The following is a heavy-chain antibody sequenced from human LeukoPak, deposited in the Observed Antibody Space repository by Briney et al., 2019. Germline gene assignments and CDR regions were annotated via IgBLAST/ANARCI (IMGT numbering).Heavy chain of an antibody. J-gene: IGHJ4*02. CDR1: GFIFSGFS. V-gene: IGHV3-7*01. CDR3: ARPRGCGSSRCNNFDY. Sequence: GGSLRLSCAVSGFIFSGFSMGWVRQAPGKGLEWVANMREDGSAIFYVDSVKGRFTISRDNAKNSLYLQMNNLRAEDTAVYYCARPRGCGSSRCNNFDYWGQGTRVTVSS. D-gene: IGHD2-2*01. CDR2: MREDGSAI.